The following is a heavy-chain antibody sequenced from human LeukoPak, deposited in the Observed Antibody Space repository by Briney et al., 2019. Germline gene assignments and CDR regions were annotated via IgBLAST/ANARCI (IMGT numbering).Heavy chain of an antibody. CDR1: GFTFYMYA. Sequence: PGGSLTLSCQASGFTFYMYAMSWVRQAPGGGPEWAASMGGTAGCTLDPGSVKGRVTISRDNSKNVLYLRMNSLTAEDTAIYYCAKDRPNFHENSGHYYRRDGDSWGQGTLVTVSS. J-gene: IGHJ5*01. CDR3: AKDRPNFHENSGHYYRRDGDS. V-gene: IGHV3-23*01. D-gene: IGHD3-22*01. CDR2: MGGTAGCT.